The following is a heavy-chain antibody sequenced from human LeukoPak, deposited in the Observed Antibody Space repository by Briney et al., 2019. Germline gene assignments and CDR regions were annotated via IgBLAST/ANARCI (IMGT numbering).Heavy chain of an antibody. CDR3: TRENYVPDS. V-gene: IGHV3-7*03. CDR1: GFIYGNYW. D-gene: IGHD3-10*02. J-gene: IGHJ4*02. CDR2: ISNGGYPT. Sequence: GGSLRLSCRGSGFIYGNYWMSWVRQTPGKGLEWVASISNGGYPTYYVDSVRGRFTISRDDARNSLFLQMNGLRADDTAVYYCTRENYVPDSWGQGTLVTVSS.